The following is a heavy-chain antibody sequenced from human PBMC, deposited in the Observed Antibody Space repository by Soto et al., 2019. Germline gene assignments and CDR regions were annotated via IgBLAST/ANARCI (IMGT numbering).Heavy chain of an antibody. CDR2: ISPYNGNS. J-gene: IGHJ6*02. V-gene: IGHV1-18*01. Sequence: ASVKVSCKASGYTLTTYGLSWVRQAPGHGLEWMAWISPYNGNSKDAQKYQGRVTMTTDTSTSTAYMELSSLRSEDTAVYYCARPPRLLWFGEHYYGMDVRGQGTTVTVSS. D-gene: IGHD3-10*01. CDR3: ARPPRLLWFGEHYYGMDV. CDR1: GYTLTTYG.